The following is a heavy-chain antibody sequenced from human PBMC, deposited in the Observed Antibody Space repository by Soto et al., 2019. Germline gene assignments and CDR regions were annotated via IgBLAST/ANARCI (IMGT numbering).Heavy chain of an antibody. CDR2: IYHSGST. Sequence: SETLSLTCAVSGGSISSSNWWSWVRQPPGKGLEWIGEIYHSGSTNYNPSLKSRVTISVDKSKNQFSLKLSSVTAADTAVYYCARVYGDPTYFDYWGQGTLVTAPQ. V-gene: IGHV4-4*02. D-gene: IGHD4-17*01. J-gene: IGHJ4*02. CDR3: ARVYGDPTYFDY. CDR1: GGSISSSNW.